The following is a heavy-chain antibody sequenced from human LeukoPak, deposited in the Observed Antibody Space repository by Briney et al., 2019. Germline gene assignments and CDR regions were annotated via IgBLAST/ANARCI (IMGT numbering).Heavy chain of an antibody. V-gene: IGHV3-49*04. Sequence: GGSLRLSCTASGFTFGDYAMSWVRQAPGKGLEWVGFIRSKAYGGTTEYAASVKGRFTISRDDSKSIAYLQMNSLKTEDTAVYYCTLSTVTPFGYWGQGTLVTVSS. J-gene: IGHJ4*02. CDR2: IRSKAYGGTT. CDR3: TLSTVTPFGY. CDR1: GFTFGDYA. D-gene: IGHD4-17*01.